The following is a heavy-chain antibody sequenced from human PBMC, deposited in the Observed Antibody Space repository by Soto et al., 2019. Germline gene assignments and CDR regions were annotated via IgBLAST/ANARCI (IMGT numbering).Heavy chain of an antibody. CDR3: TTIGYCTNGVCSPGY. CDR2: IKSKTDGGTT. V-gene: IGHV3-15*01. Sequence: EVQLVESGGGLVKPGGSLRLSCAASGFTFSNAWMSWVRQAPGKGLEWVGRIKSKTDGGTTDYAAPVKGRFTISRDDSKNTLYLQMNSLKTADPAVYYCTTIGYCTNGVCSPGYWCPGTLVTVSS. D-gene: IGHD2-8*01. J-gene: IGHJ4*02. CDR1: GFTFSNAW.